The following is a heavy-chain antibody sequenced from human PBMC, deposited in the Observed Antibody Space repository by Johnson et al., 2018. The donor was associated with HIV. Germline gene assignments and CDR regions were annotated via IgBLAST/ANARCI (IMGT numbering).Heavy chain of an antibody. CDR3: AKSFSTDNFWSGYYQSPDAVDI. D-gene: IGHD3-3*01. CDR1: GFSFNSYG. V-gene: IGHV3-30*02. Sequence: VQLVESGGGVVQPGGSLRLSCAASGFSFNSYGMHWVRQAPGKGLEWVAFIQDDGSNKYYADSVKGRFTIPRDNSKNTLYLQMNSLRPEDTAVYYCAKSFSTDNFWSGYYQSPDAVDIWGQGTMVTVSS. J-gene: IGHJ3*02. CDR2: IQDDGSNK.